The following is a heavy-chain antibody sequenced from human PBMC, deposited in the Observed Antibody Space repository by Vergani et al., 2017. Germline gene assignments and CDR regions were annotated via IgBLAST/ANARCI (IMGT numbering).Heavy chain of an antibody. J-gene: IGHJ3*01. CDR3: ARDGGEYDKDALDV. D-gene: IGHD2-21*01. V-gene: IGHV4-61*02. CDR1: GGSFSTGGQS. Sequence: QVHLQQWGTGLLKPSETLSLTCTVSGGSFSTGGQSWTWLRQSAGKGLEWIGRIYTSGATNYNPSLRSRAIMSVDASKKQFSLKLTSVTAADTAVYYCARDGGEYDKDALDVWGQGTKVTVTS. CDR2: IYTSGAT.